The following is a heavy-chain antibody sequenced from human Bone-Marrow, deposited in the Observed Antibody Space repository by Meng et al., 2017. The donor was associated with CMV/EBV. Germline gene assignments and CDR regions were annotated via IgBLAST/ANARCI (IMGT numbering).Heavy chain of an antibody. CDR2: ISSSSSTI. CDR3: ARGKDPTYYDFWSGYYGFDY. V-gene: IGHV3-48*04. D-gene: IGHD3-3*01. J-gene: IGHJ4*02. Sequence: GESLKISCAASGFTFSSYSMSWVRQAPGKGLEWVSYISSSSSTIYYADSVKGRFTISRDNAKNSLYLQMNSLRAEDTAVYYCARGKDPTYYDFWSGYYGFDYWGQGTLVTVSS. CDR1: GFTFSSYS.